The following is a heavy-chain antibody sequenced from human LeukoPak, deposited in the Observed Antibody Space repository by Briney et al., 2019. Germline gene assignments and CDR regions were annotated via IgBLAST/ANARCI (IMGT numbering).Heavy chain of an antibody. CDR3: AKRRSYYYDSSGYHDY. J-gene: IGHJ4*02. Sequence: GGSLRLSCAASGFTFSSYEMNWVRQAPGKGLEWVSAISGSGGSTYYADSVKGRFTISRDNSKNTLYLQMNSLRAEDTAVYYCAKRRSYYYDSSGYHDYWGQGTLVTVSS. V-gene: IGHV3-23*01. D-gene: IGHD3-22*01. CDR2: ISGSGGST. CDR1: GFTFSSYE.